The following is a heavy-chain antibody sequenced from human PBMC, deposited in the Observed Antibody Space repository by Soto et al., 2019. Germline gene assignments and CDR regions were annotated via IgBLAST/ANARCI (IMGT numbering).Heavy chain of an antibody. CDR2: INAGNGNT. CDR1: GYTFTSYA. CDR3: ARDYSVIQGLGLVWFVELLLDY. Sequence: ASVKVYCKVPGYTFTSYAMHWVRQAPGQRLEWMGWINAGNGNTKYSQKFQGRVTITRDTSASTAYMELSSLRSEDTAVYYCARDYSVIQGLGLVWFVELLLDYWGQGTLVTVSS. V-gene: IGHV1-3*01. D-gene: IGHD3-10*01. J-gene: IGHJ4*02.